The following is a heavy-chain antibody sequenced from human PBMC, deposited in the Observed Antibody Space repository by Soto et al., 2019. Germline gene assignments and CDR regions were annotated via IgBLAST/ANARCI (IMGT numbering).Heavy chain of an antibody. J-gene: IGHJ6*02. CDR1: GFTISSYA. D-gene: IGHD3-9*01. V-gene: IGHV3-23*01. Sequence: GGSLRLSCAASGFTISSYAMSWVRQAPGKGLEWVSAISGSGGSTYYADSVKGRFTISRDNSKNTLYLQMNSLRAEDTAVYYCAKVSSLRYFDWLPYGMDVWGQGTTVTVSS. CDR2: ISGSGGST. CDR3: AKVSSLRYFDWLPYGMDV.